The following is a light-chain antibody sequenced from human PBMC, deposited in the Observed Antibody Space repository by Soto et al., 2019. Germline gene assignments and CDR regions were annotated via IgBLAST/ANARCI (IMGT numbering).Light chain of an antibody. V-gene: IGLV4-69*01. Sequence: QLVLTQSPSASASLGASVKLTCTLSSGHSSYAIAWHQQQPEKGPRYLMKLNSDCSHSKGDGIPDRFSCSSSGAERYLTISSLQSEDEADYYCQTCGTGIHVVVTVTKLTVL. CDR2: LNSDCSH. CDR1: SGHSSYA. CDR3: QTCGTGIHV. J-gene: IGLJ1*01.